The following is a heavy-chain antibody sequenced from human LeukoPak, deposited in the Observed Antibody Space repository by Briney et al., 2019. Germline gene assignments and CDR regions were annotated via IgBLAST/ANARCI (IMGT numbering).Heavy chain of an antibody. D-gene: IGHD2-8*02. V-gene: IGHV4-4*07. CDR2: IYSGGLT. CDR1: GGSISGYY. CDR3: ARRSGGSSASAFDI. Sequence: SETLSLTCTLSGGSISGYYWNWMRQPAGQGLKWIGRIYSGGLTNYNPSLQSRVTMSVDPSKNQFSLTLRSVTAADTAIYFCARRSGGSSASAFDIWGLGTKVTVSA. J-gene: IGHJ3*02.